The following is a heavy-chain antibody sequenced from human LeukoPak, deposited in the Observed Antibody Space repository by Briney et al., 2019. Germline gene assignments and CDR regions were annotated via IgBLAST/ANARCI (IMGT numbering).Heavy chain of an antibody. CDR1: GYIFITYG. V-gene: IGHV7-4-1*02. CDR2: INTNTGTP. CDR3: AREGEMATIPDY. Sequence: ASVKVSCKASGYIFITYGIHWVRQAPGQGLEWMGWINTNTGTPTYAQGFTGRFVFSLDTPVSTAYLQITGLKAEDTAVYYCAREGEMATIPDYWGQGTLITVSS. J-gene: IGHJ4*02. D-gene: IGHD5-24*01.